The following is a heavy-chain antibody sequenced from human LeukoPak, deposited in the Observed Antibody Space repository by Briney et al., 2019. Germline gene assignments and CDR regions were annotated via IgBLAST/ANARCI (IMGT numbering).Heavy chain of an antibody. D-gene: IGHD6-19*01. CDR1: GFTFSSYA. J-gene: IGHJ4*02. Sequence: GGSLRLSCAASGFTFSSYAMSWVRQAPGKGLEWVSAISGSGGTSYYADSVQGQFTISRDNGKNSLYLQMNSLRDEDTAVYYCARVITSGWYADYWGQGTLVTVSS. V-gene: IGHV3-23*01. CDR2: ISGSGGTS. CDR3: ARVITSGWYADY.